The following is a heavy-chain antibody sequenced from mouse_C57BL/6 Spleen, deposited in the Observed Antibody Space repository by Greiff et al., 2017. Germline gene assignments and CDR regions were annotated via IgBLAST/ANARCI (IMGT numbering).Heavy chain of an antibody. CDR3: ARAAQAAWFAY. Sequence: QVQLQQPGAELVKPGASVKLSCKASGYTFTSYWMHWVKQRPGQGLEWIGMIHPNSGSTNYNEKFKSKATLTVDKSSSTAYMQLSSLTSEDSAVYYWARAAQAAWFAYWGQGTLVTVSA. J-gene: IGHJ3*01. CDR2: IHPNSGST. D-gene: IGHD3-2*02. CDR1: GYTFTSYW. V-gene: IGHV1-64*01.